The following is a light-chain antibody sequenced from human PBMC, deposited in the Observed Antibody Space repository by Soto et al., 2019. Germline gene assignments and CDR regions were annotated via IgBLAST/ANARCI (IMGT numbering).Light chain of an antibody. CDR1: QSVSSSY. CDR3: QQYGSSPYT. Sequence: EIVLTQSTGTLSLSPGERATLSCRASQSVSSSYLAWYQQKPGQAPRLLIYGASSRATGIPDRFSGSGSGTDFPLTISRLEPEEFAVYYCQQYGSSPYTFGQGTKLEIK. J-gene: IGKJ2*01. V-gene: IGKV3-20*01. CDR2: GAS.